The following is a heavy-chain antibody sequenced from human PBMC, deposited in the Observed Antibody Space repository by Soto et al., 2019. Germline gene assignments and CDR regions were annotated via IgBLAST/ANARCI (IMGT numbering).Heavy chain of an antibody. CDR2: IYYSGST. D-gene: IGHD6-13*01. CDR1: GGSVSSGSYY. V-gene: IGHV4-61*01. CDR3: ARDGGPYSSSWRGLLDI. J-gene: IGHJ3*02. Sequence: TSETLSLTCTVSGGSVSSGSYYWSWIRQPPGKGLEWIGYIYYSGSTNYNPSLKSRVTISVDTSKNQFSLKLSSVTAADTAVYYCARDGGPYSSSWRGLLDIWGQGTMVTVSS.